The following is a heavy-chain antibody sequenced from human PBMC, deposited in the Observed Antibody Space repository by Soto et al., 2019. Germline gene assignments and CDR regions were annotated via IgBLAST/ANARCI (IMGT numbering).Heavy chain of an antibody. D-gene: IGHD6-19*01. V-gene: IGHV3-30*18. CDR1: GFTFSTYG. CDR3: AKQFGTGWYYFDH. Sequence: QMKLVQSGGGEVQPGRSLRLSCAASGFTFSTYGMHWVRQAPGKGLEWVALISYDGTNKYYGDSVKGRFTISRDNSKNTVYLQMNSLRAEDTAVYYCAKQFGTGWYYFDHWGQGTLVTVSS. CDR2: ISYDGTNK. J-gene: IGHJ4*02.